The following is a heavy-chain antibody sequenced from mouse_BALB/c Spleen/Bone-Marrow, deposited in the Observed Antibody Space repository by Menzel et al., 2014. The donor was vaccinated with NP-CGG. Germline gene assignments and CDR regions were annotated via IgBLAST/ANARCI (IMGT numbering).Heavy chain of an antibody. Sequence: VQGVESGPQLVRPGASVKISCKASGYSFTSYWMHWVKQRPGQGLEWIGMIDPSDSETRLNQKFKDKATLTVDKSTSTAYMQLSSPTSEDSALYYCSYGSRACWGQGTLVTVSA. CDR2: IDPSDSET. D-gene: IGHD1-1*01. CDR3: SYGSRAC. V-gene: IGHV1S126*01. J-gene: IGHJ3*01. CDR1: GYSFTSYW.